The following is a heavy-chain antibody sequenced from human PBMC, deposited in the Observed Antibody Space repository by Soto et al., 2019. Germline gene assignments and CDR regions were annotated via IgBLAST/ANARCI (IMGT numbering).Heavy chain of an antibody. CDR1: GYTFTSYG. CDR2: ISAYNGNT. J-gene: IGHJ6*02. CDR3: ASNSLYYSGSGNTNYYGMDV. V-gene: IGHV1-18*01. D-gene: IGHD3-10*01. Sequence: QVQLVQSGAEVKKPGASVKVSCKASGYTFTSYGISWVRQAPGQGLEWMGWISAYNGNTNYAQKLQGRVTMTTDTTPSTAYMELRSLRSDDTAVYYCASNSLYYSGSGNTNYYGMDVWGQGTTVTVSS.